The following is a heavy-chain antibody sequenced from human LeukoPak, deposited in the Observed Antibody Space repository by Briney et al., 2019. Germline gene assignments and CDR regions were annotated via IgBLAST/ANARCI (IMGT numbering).Heavy chain of an antibody. CDR2: INAANGHT. Sequence: ASVKVSCKASGYTFTSFSMHWVRQAPAQRPQWMGWINAANGHTKYSQDFQDRISITRDTSANTVYMELGNLKSEDMGVYYCARGRGTSGSDRDFYYYYYMDVWGTGTTVTVSS. CDR1: GYTFTSFS. J-gene: IGHJ6*03. V-gene: IGHV1-3*03. D-gene: IGHD2-15*01. CDR3: ARGRGTSGSDRDFYYYYYMDV.